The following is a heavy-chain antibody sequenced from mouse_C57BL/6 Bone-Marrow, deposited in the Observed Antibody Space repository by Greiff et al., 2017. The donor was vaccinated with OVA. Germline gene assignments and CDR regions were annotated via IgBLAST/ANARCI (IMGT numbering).Heavy chain of an antibody. D-gene: IGHD2-4*01. J-gene: IGHJ3*01. CDR1: GYTFTSYW. CDR3: ARSRGYDYDAWFAY. V-gene: IGHV1-61*01. Sequence: VQLQQPGAELVRPGSSVKLSCKASGYTFTSYWMDWVKQRPGQGLEWIGNIYPSDSETHYNQKLKDKATLTVDKSSSTAYMQLSSLTSEDSAVYYCARSRGYDYDAWFAYWGQGTLVTVSA. CDR2: IYPSDSET.